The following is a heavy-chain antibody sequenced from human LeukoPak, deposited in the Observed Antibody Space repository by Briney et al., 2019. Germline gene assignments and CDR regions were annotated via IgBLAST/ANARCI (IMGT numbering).Heavy chain of an antibody. CDR1: GFTFDDYA. J-gene: IGHJ4*02. CDR2: ISWNSGSI. CDR3: AKVSPLYYYDSSGDYYFDY. V-gene: IGHV3-9*01. Sequence: PGGSLRLSCAASGFTFDDYAMHWVRQAPGKGLEWVSGISWNSGSIGYADSVKGRFTISRDNAKNSLYLQMNSLRAEDTALYYCAKVSPLYYYDSSGDYYFDYWGQGTLVTVSS. D-gene: IGHD3-22*01.